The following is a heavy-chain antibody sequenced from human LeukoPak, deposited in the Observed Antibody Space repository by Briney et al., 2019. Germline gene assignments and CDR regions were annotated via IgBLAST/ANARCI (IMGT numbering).Heavy chain of an antibody. V-gene: IGHV4-59*12. J-gene: IGHJ5*02. CDR3: AREADYSGSYYFDP. D-gene: IGHD1-26*01. Sequence: SETLSLTCTVSGGSISSYYWSWIRQPPGKGLEWIGYTYYSGSTYYNPSLKSRVTISVDTSKNQFSLKLSSVTAADTAVYYCAREADYSGSYYFDPWGQGTLVTVSS. CDR1: GGSISSYY. CDR2: TYYSGST.